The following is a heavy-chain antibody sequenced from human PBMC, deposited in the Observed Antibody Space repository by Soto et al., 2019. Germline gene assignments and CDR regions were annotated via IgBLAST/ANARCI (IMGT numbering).Heavy chain of an antibody. J-gene: IGHJ6*02. CDR3: ATTIGYSYYDYGMDV. CDR2: ISAYNGET. D-gene: IGHD5-12*01. Sequence: QVQLVQSGAEVTKPGASVKVSCKASGYTLTSYGISWVRQAPGQGLEWMGWISAYNGETNYAQSLQGRVTMTTDTSTTTAYMELRSLRSDDTAVYYCATTIGYSYYDYGMDVWGQGTTVTVSS. V-gene: IGHV1-18*01. CDR1: GYTLTSYG.